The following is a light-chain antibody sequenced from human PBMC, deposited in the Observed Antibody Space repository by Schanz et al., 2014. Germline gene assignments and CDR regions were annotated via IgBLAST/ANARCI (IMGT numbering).Light chain of an antibody. CDR1: QSVLYTSDNKNY. J-gene: IGKJ4*01. CDR2: WAS. V-gene: IGKV4-1*01. CDR3: QQYYSTPPLT. Sequence: DIVMTQSPDSLAVSLGERATINCKSSQSVLYTSDNKNYLAWYQHKPGQPPKLLISWASTRESGVPDRFSGSGSGTDFTLTISSLQAEDVAVYYCQQYYSTPPLTFGGGTKVEIK.